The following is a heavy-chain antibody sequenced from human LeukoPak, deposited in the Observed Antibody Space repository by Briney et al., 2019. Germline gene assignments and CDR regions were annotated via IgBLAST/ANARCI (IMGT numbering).Heavy chain of an antibody. CDR3: ARDYNGGYSGYDSFFDY. J-gene: IGHJ4*02. D-gene: IGHD5-12*01. CDR2: INPNSGGT. Sequence: ASVKVSCKASGYTFTGYYIHWVRQAPGQGLEWMGWINPNSGGTNYAQKFQGRVTMTRDTSISTAYMELSRLRSDDTAVYYCARDYNGGYSGYDSFFDYWGQGTLVTVSS. CDR1: GYTFTGYY. V-gene: IGHV1-2*02.